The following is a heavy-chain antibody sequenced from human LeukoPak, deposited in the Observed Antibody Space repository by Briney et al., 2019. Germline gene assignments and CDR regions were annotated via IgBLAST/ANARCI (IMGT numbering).Heavy chain of an antibody. J-gene: IGHJ6*03. CDR2: IYPGDSDT. CDR3: ARWVCSSTSCYHYYYYYTDV. V-gene: IGHV5-51*01. D-gene: IGHD2-2*01. Sequence: GESLKISCKGSGYSFTSCWIGWVRQMPGKGLEWMGIIYPGDSDTRYSPSFQGQVTISADKSISTAYLQWSSLKASDTAMYYCARWVCSSTSCYHYYYYYTDVWGKGTTVTVSS. CDR1: GYSFTSCW.